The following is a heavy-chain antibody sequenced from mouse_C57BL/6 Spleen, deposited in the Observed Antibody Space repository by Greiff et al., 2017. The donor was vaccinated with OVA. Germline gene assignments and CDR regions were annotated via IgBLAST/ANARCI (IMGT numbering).Heavy chain of an antibody. CDR3: AREWHYDYGTGAMDY. CDR1: GYTFTSYW. Sequence: QVHVKQPGAELVKPGASVKLSCKASGYTFTSYWMHWVKQRPGRGLEWIGRIDPNSGGTKYNEKFKSKATLTVDKPSSTAYMQLSSLTSEDSAVYYCAREWHYDYGTGAMDYWGQGTSVTVSS. D-gene: IGHD2-4*01. CDR2: IDPNSGGT. V-gene: IGHV1-72*01. J-gene: IGHJ4*01.